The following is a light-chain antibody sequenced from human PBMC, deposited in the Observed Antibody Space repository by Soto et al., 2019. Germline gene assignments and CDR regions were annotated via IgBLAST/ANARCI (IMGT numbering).Light chain of an antibody. J-gene: IGLJ2*01. CDR2: EVS. Sequence: QSVLTQPASMSGSPGQSITISCTGTSSDIGNYNPVSWYQQHPGKAPKLMIYEVSKRPSGVSDRFSGSKSGNTASLTISGLQAEDEADYYCCSYAGSFTWVFGGGTKVTVL. CDR1: SSDIGNYNP. V-gene: IGLV2-23*02. CDR3: CSYAGSFTWV.